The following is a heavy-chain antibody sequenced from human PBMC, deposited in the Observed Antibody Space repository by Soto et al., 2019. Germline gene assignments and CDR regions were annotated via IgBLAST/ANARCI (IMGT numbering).Heavy chain of an antibody. CDR1: GGSISSGGYY. Sequence: PSETLSLTCTVSGGSISSGGYYWSWIRQHPGKGLEWIGYIYYSGSTYYNPSLKSRVTISVDTSKNQFSLKLSSVTAADTAVYYSARRGYSYAYWFDPWGQGTLVTFSS. CDR3: ARRGYSYAYWFDP. D-gene: IGHD5-18*01. J-gene: IGHJ5*02. CDR2: IYYSGST. V-gene: IGHV4-31*03.